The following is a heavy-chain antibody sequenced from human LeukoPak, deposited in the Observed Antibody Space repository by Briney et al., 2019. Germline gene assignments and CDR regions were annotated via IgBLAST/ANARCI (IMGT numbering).Heavy chain of an antibody. J-gene: IGHJ5*02. D-gene: IGHD1-26*01. CDR2: IDTSGTKT. CDR1: GFSFSDYW. V-gene: IGHV3-74*03. CDR3: ARVTGGRDDWVDP. Sequence: GGSLRLSCAASGFSFSDYWMHWVRQAPGKGLVWVSRIDTSGTKTTYADSVKGRFAISRDNARNILHLQMNSLTAEDTGVYFCARVTGGRDDWVDPWGPGTLVTVCS.